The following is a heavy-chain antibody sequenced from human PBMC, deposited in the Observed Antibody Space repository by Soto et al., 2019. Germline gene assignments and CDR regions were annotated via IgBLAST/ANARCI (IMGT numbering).Heavy chain of an antibody. V-gene: IGHV3-23*01. J-gene: IGHJ4*02. D-gene: IGHD3-22*01. CDR1: GFTFSSYA. CDR3: AKVFYYYDSSGYYYFDY. CDR2: ISGSGSTI. Sequence: GRSLRLSCAASGFTFSSYAVSWVRQAPGKGPEWISSISGSGSTIYYADSVKGRFTISRDNSKNTLYLQMSSLRAEDTAVYYCAKVFYYYDSSGYYYFDYWGQGTLVTVSS.